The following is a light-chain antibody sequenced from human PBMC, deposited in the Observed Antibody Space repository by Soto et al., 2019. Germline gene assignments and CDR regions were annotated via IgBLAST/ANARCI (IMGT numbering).Light chain of an antibody. Sequence: QSALTQPASVSGSPGQSITISCTGSITDLGAYDYVSWYQQHPGQVPKLIIFEVTNRPSGVPDRFSGSKSGNTASLTISGLQAADEADYYCSSYTISSTVVFGGGTKLTVL. V-gene: IGLV2-14*01. CDR3: SSYTISSTVV. J-gene: IGLJ2*01. CDR2: EVT. CDR1: ITDLGAYDY.